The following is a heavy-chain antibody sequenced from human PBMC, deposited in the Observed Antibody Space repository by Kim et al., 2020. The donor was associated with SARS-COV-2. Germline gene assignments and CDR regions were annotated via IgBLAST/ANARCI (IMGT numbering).Heavy chain of an antibody. CDR1: GGSISSSSYY. CDR3: ARHVVLELLWFGELLSAPFDY. D-gene: IGHD3-10*01. V-gene: IGHV4-39*01. J-gene: IGHJ4*02. Sequence: SETLSLTCTVSGGSISSSSYYWGWIRQPPGKGLEWIGSIYYSGSTYYNPSLKSRVTISVDTSKNQFSLKLSSVTAADTAVYYCARHVVLELLWFGELLSAPFDYWGQGTLVTVSS. CDR2: IYYSGST.